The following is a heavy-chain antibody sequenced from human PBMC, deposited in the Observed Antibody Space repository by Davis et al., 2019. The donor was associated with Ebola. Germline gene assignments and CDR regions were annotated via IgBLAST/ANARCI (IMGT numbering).Heavy chain of an antibody. J-gene: IGHJ4*02. D-gene: IGHD1-14*01. CDR3: ARNPPDRRTLYYFDY. Sequence: AASLMVFCKASGYTFTDYYLHWVRQAPGQGLEWMGQISPYSGVTKYAQKFQGRVTMTRDTSISTAYMELSSLRSDDTAVYYCARNPPDRRTLYYFDYWGQGNLVTISS. CDR1: GYTFTDYY. CDR2: ISPYSGVT. V-gene: IGHV1-2*06.